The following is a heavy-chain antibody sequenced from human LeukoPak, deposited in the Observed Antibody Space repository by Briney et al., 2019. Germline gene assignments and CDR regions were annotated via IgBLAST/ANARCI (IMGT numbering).Heavy chain of an antibody. D-gene: IGHD2-15*01. V-gene: IGHV4-39*07. CDR2: IYYSGST. J-gene: IGHJ4*02. Sequence: SETLSLTCTVSGGSISSSSYYWGWIRQPPGKGLEWIGSIYYSGSTNYNPSLKSRVTISVDTSKNQFSLKLSSVTAADTAVYYCARVFRGRLDYWGQGTLVTVSS. CDR3: ARVFRGRLDY. CDR1: GGSISSSSYY.